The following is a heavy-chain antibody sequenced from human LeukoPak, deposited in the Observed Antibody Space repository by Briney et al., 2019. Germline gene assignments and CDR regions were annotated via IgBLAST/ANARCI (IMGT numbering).Heavy chain of an antibody. V-gene: IGHV4-59*08. CDR2: IYYSGST. D-gene: IGHD4-11*01. J-gene: IGHJ5*02. CDR3: ARGVTTVILFDP. CDR1: GGSISSYY. Sequence: SETLSLTCTVSGGSISSYYWSWIRQPPGKGLEWIGYIYYSGSTNYNPSLKSRVTISVDTSKNQFSLKLSSVTAADTAVYYCARGVTTVILFDPWGQGTLVTVSS.